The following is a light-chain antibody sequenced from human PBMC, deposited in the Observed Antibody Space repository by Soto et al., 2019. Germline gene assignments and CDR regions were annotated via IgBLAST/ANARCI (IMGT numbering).Light chain of an antibody. Sequence: EIVLTQSAATLSLSPGESATLSCRASQSVTKYLVWYQQKPGQAPRLLISDASYRATGIPARFSGSGSGTDFTLTISSLEPEDFALYYCQQRSNWPITFGQGTRLEIK. CDR2: DAS. V-gene: IGKV3-11*01. J-gene: IGKJ5*01. CDR1: QSVTKY. CDR3: QQRSNWPIT.